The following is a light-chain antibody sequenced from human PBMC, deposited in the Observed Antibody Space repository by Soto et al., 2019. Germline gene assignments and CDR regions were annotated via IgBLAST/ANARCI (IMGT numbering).Light chain of an antibody. J-gene: IGKJ5*01. Sequence: EVVMTQSPATLSVSPGERATLSCRASESVSSNLAWYQQQPGQAPRLLIYDASTRATGIPDRFSGGGSGTEFTLTISSLQSEDFVVYCCPQYSSLPPITSGQGTRLEIK. V-gene: IGKV3-15*01. CDR2: DAS. CDR3: PQYSSLPPIT. CDR1: ESVSSN.